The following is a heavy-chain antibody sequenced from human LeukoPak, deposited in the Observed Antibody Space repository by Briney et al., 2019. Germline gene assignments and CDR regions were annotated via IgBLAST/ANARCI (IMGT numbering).Heavy chain of an antibody. J-gene: IGHJ5*02. V-gene: IGHV3-23*01. Sequence: GGSLRLSCAASGFTFSGFWMHWVRQAPGKGLEWVSSIAATSGSTFYADSVKGRFTISRDNSKNTLYLQMNSLRAEDTALYYCAKAAYGDYVNWFDPWGQGTLVIVAS. CDR1: GFTFSGFW. CDR3: AKAAYGDYVNWFDP. CDR2: IAATSGST. D-gene: IGHD4-17*01.